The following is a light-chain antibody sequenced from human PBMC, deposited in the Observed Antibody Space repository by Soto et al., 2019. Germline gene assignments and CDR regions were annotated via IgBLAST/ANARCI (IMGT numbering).Light chain of an antibody. V-gene: IGKV1-6*01. CDR1: QGIGNR. Sequence: AIQMTQSPSSLSASVGDRVTITCRASQGIGNRLGWYQQKPGKAPKLLLYAASTLQSGVPSRFSGGGSGTDFTLTINYLQPEDFATYYCLQDHSYPWTFGQGTRVEI. J-gene: IGKJ1*01. CDR2: AAS. CDR3: LQDHSYPWT.